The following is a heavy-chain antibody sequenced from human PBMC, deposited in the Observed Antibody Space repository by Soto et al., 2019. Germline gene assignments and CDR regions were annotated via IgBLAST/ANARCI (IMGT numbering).Heavy chain of an antibody. CDR3: AREPLD. Sequence: WTWIRQHPGKGLEWIGYIYYSGITYYNPSLKSRVTISVVTSKNQFSLKLSSVTAADTAVYYCAREPLDWGQGTLVTVSS. CDR2: IYYSGIT. V-gene: IGHV4-31*02. J-gene: IGHJ4*02.